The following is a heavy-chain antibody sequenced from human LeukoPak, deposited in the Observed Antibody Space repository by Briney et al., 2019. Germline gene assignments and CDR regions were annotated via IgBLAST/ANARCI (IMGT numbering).Heavy chain of an antibody. Sequence: SETLSLTCTVSGGSISGYYWSWIRQPSGKGLEWIGRIYTSGSTNYNPSLKSRVTMSVDTSNNQFSLKVSSVTAADTAVYYCASGTEYSSYWFDPWGQGTLVTVSS. CDR1: GGSISGYY. J-gene: IGHJ5*02. V-gene: IGHV4-4*07. CDR2: IYTSGST. D-gene: IGHD6-6*01. CDR3: ASGTEYSSYWFDP.